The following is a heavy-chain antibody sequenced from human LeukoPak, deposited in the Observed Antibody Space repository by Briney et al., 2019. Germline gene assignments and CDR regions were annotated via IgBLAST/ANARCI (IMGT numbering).Heavy chain of an antibody. Sequence: PGGSLRLSCAASGFTFSSYWMHWVRHAPGKGLVWVSRISPDGSSALYADSVKGRFTISRDNAKNTLYLQMNSLRAEDTAVYYCAKDGANRGYFDYWGQGTLVTVSS. CDR3: AKDGANRGYFDY. CDR2: ISPDGSSA. D-gene: IGHD3-16*01. CDR1: GFTFSSYW. J-gene: IGHJ4*02. V-gene: IGHV3-74*01.